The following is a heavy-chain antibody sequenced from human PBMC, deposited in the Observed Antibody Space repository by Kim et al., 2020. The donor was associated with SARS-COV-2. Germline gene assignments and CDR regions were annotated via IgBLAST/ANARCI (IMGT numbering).Heavy chain of an antibody. V-gene: IGHV4-39*07. CDR3: ARDKWSIAARKDYYYYGTDG. Sequence: SETLSLTCTVSGGSISSSSYYWGWIRQPPGKGLEWIGSINYSGSTYYNPSLKSRVTISVDTSKNQFSLKLSSVTAADTAVYYCARDKWSIAARKDYYYYGTDGWGQGTPGTVSS. J-gene: IGHJ6*01. CDR2: INYSGST. D-gene: IGHD6-6*01. CDR1: GGSISSSSYY.